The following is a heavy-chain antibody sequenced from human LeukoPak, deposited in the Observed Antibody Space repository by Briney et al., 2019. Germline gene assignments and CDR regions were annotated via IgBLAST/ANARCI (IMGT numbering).Heavy chain of an antibody. Sequence: SETLSLTCTVSGGSISSYYWSWILQPPGKGLEWIGYIYYSGSTNYNPSLKSRVTISVDTSKNQFSLKLSSVTAADTAVYYCARVLVRSGWFDPWGQGTLVTVSS. CDR2: IYYSGST. CDR3: ARVLVRSGWFDP. CDR1: GGSISSYY. D-gene: IGHD4-23*01. J-gene: IGHJ5*02. V-gene: IGHV4-59*12.